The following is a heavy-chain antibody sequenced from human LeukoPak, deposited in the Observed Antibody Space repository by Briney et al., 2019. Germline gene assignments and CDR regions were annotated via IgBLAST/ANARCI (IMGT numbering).Heavy chain of an antibody. Sequence: PGGSLRLSCAASGFTFSSYWMSWVRQAPGKGLEWVANIKQDGSEKYYVDSVKGRFTISRDNAKNSLYLQMNSLRAEDTAVYYCARDEGLRADRRGYWGQGTLVTVSS. V-gene: IGHV3-7*01. CDR1: GFTFSSYW. J-gene: IGHJ4*02. D-gene: IGHD6-6*01. CDR2: IKQDGSEK. CDR3: ARDEGLRADRRGY.